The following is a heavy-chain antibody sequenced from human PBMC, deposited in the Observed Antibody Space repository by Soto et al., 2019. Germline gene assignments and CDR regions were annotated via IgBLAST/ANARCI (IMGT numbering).Heavy chain of an antibody. V-gene: IGHV4-30-4*01. Sequence: PSETLSLTCTVSGGSNTNNDYYWDWVRHPPGKGLEWIGYIDYTGSTYYDPSLKSRISMSVDTSKNQFSLKLNSVTGADTAVYYCARTPALYYDKSGYPNWFDSWGQGTLVTVSS. CDR1: GGSNTNNDYY. CDR2: IDYTGST. D-gene: IGHD3-22*01. J-gene: IGHJ5*01. CDR3: ARTPALYYDKSGYPNWFDS.